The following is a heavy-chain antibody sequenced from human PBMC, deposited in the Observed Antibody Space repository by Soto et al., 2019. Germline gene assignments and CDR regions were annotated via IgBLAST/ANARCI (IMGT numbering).Heavy chain of an antibody. CDR3: AKGFGMAQSGSGGNQSLDEKYYYYYGMDV. CDR2: ISGSGGST. D-gene: IGHD3-10*01. J-gene: IGHJ6*02. CDR1: GFTFSSYA. Sequence: GGSLRLSCAASGFTFSSYAMSWVRQAPGKGLEWVSAISGSGGSTYYADSVKGRFTISRANSKNTLYLQMNSLRAEDTAVYYCAKGFGMAQSGSGGNQSLDEKYYYYYGMDVWGQGTTVTVSS. V-gene: IGHV3-23*01.